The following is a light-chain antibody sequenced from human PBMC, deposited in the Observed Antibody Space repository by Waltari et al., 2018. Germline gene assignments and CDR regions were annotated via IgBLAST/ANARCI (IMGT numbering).Light chain of an antibody. CDR3: AAWDDSLSGWV. Sequence: QSVLSQPPSASGTPGQRVTISCSGSSSNIGGNYVYWYQQLPGTAPKLLIYKNNQRPSGVPDRCSGSKSGSSVSLAISGLRSEDEAEYYCAAWDDSLSGWVFGGGTKVTVL. V-gene: IGLV1-47*01. CDR1: SSNIGGNY. J-gene: IGLJ3*02. CDR2: KNN.